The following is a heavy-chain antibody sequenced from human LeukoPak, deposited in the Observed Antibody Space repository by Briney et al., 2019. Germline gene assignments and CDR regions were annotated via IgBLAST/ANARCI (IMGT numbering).Heavy chain of an antibody. Sequence: NPSETLSLTCTVSGESVNNFYCSWIRQSPGKGLEWIGYIQYGGTTTYNPSLKSRVTISADTSKNQVSLTLTSVTAADTAVYYCAGARTMIVVVPGDSDAFDIWGQGTMVTVSS. D-gene: IGHD3-22*01. CDR1: GESVNNFY. V-gene: IGHV4-59*02. CDR2: IQYGGTT. CDR3: AGARTMIVVVPGDSDAFDI. J-gene: IGHJ3*02.